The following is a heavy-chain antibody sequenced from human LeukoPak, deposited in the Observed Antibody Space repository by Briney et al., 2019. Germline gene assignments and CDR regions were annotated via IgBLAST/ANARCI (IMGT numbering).Heavy chain of an antibody. CDR2: ISSNDGTV. J-gene: IGHJ4*02. Sequence: GSLRLSCAASGFPFSSYEMNWVRQAPGKGLEWVSYISSNDGTVYYADSVKGRFTISRDNSKNSLFLQMNSLRAEDTAFYYCARVLGYGSSYVDYWGQGTLVTVSS. D-gene: IGHD6-6*01. CDR1: GFPFSSYE. V-gene: IGHV3-48*03. CDR3: ARVLGYGSSYVDY.